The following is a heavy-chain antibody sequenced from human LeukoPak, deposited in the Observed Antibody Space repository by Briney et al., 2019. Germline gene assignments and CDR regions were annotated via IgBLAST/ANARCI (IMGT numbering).Heavy chain of an antibody. CDR3: ARHGATMIPFDY. J-gene: IGHJ4*02. Sequence: SETLSLTCIVSGYSISSGYFWGWIRQPPGKGLEWIGSIHHGGNIYYNLSLKSRVTISVDTSKNQFSLKLSSVTAADTAVYYCARHGATMIPFDYWGQGTLVTVSS. CDR2: IHHGGNI. D-gene: IGHD3-22*01. V-gene: IGHV4-38-2*02. CDR1: GYSISSGYF.